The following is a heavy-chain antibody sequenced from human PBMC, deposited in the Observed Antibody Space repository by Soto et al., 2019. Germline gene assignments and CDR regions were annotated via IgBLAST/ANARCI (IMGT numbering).Heavy chain of an antibody. Sequence: EVQLVESGGGLVRPGGSLRLSCEASGFTFSTFSMIWVRQAPGKGLEWVSSITTTSDDNYAYSVKGRFTVSRDNAKKSLYLHMSNLTAEDTAVYDCTRRGDCTSSICYLFGSSWYFDLWGRGTLVTVSS. J-gene: IGHJ2*01. CDR2: ITTTSDD. CDR1: GFTFSTFS. D-gene: IGHD2-2*01. V-gene: IGHV3-21*02. CDR3: TRRGDCTSSICYLFGSSWYFDL.